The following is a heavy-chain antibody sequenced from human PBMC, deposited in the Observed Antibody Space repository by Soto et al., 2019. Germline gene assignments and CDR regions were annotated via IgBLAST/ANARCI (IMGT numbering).Heavy chain of an antibody. Sequence: QVQLVQSGAEVKKPGASVKVSCKASGYTFTSYAMHWVRQAPGQRLEWMGWINAGNGNTKYSQKFQGRVTITRDTSASTAYMELSSLRSEDTAVYYCASWFGYSYGDPNNYYYYGMDVWGQGTTVTVSS. J-gene: IGHJ6*02. V-gene: IGHV1-3*01. CDR1: GYTFTSYA. D-gene: IGHD5-18*01. CDR3: ASWFGYSYGDPNNYYYYGMDV. CDR2: INAGNGNT.